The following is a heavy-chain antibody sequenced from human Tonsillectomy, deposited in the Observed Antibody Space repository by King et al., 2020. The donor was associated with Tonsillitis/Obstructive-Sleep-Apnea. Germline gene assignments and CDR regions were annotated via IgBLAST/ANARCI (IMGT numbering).Heavy chain of an antibody. Sequence: QVQLPQWGAGLLKPSETLSLTCAVYGGSFSGYYWSWIRQPPGKGLEWIGEINHSGSTNYNPSLKSRVTISVDTSKNQFSLKLSSVTAADTAVYYCARGRGGNWNYYYYMDVWGKGTTVTVSS. CDR3: ARGRGGNWNYYYYMDV. CDR2: INHSGST. CDR1: GGSFSGYY. J-gene: IGHJ6*03. V-gene: IGHV4-34*01. D-gene: IGHD4-23*01.